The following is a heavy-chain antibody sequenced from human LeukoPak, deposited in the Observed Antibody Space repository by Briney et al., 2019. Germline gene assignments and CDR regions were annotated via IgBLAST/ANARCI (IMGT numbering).Heavy chain of an antibody. CDR3: ARYHRDYGDNWFDP. CDR2: IYTSGST. Sequence: SETLSLTCTVSGGSISSYYWSWIRQPAGKGLEWIGRIYTSGSTNYNPSLKSRVTMSVDTSKNQFSLKLSSVTAADTAVYYCARYHRDYGDNWFDPWGQGTLITVSS. CDR1: GGSISSYY. J-gene: IGHJ5*02. D-gene: IGHD4-17*01. V-gene: IGHV4-4*07.